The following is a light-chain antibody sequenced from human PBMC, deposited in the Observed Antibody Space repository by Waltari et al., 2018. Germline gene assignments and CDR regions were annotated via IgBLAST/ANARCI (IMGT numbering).Light chain of an antibody. CDR3: QHYVRLPAT. J-gene: IGKJ1*01. V-gene: IGKV3-20*01. Sequence: EIVLTQSPGTLSLSPGERATLSCWASQSVGGTLAWYQQKPGQAPRLLIYGASSRATGIPDRFRGSGSGTEFSLTISRLEPEDFAVYYCQHYVRLPATFGQGTKVEIK. CDR2: GAS. CDR1: QSVGGT.